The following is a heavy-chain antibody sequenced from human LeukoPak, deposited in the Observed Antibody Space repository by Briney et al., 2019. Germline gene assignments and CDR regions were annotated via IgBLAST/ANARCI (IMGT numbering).Heavy chain of an antibody. J-gene: IGHJ4*02. V-gene: IGHV4-4*07. D-gene: IGHD5-12*01. CDR2: IYTSGST. CDR3: ARVGYSGYDPYYFDY. Sequence: RIYTSGSTNYNPSLKSRVTMSVDTSKNQFSLKLSSVTAADTAVYYCARVGYSGYDPYYFDYWGQGTLVTVSS.